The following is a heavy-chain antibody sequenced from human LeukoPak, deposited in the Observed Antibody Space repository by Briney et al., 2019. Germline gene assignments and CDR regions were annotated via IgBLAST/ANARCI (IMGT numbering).Heavy chain of an antibody. V-gene: IGHV3-73*01. CDR3: TTGNDMLTGRDY. CDR1: GFAFSGSA. CDR2: IRSKANSNAT. D-gene: IGHD3-9*01. J-gene: IGHJ4*02. Sequence: GGSLRLSCAASGFAFSGSAMHWVPQASGKGLEWVGRIRSKANSNATAYATSVKGRFTISRDDSKNTANLQMNSLKTEDTAVYYCTTGNDMLTGRDYWGQGTRVTVSS.